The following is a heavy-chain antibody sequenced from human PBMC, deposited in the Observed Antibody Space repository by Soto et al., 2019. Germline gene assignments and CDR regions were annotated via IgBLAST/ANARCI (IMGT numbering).Heavy chain of an antibody. CDR2: IYYSGST. V-gene: IGHV4-39*01. CDR1: GGSISSSSYY. J-gene: IGHJ4*02. Sequence: ETLSLTCTVSGGSISSSSYYWGWIRQPPGKGLEWIGSIYYSGSTYYNPSLKSRVTISVDTSKNQFSLKLSSVTAADTAVYYCARQPRKSSFDYWGQGTLVTVSS. CDR3: ARQPRKSSFDY. D-gene: IGHD6-19*01.